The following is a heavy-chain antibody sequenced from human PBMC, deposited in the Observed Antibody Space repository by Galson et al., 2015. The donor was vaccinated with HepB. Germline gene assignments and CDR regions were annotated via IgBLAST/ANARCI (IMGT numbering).Heavy chain of an antibody. CDR3: ARDQMGCSSTSCHPY. Sequence: SLRLSCAASGFTFSSYSMNWVRQAPGKGLEWVSSISSSSSYIYYADSVKGRFTISRDNAKNSLYLQMNSLRAEDTAVYYCARDQMGCSSTSCHPYWGQGTLVTVSS. D-gene: IGHD2-2*01. CDR1: GFTFSSYS. V-gene: IGHV3-21*01. J-gene: IGHJ4*02. CDR2: ISSSSSYI.